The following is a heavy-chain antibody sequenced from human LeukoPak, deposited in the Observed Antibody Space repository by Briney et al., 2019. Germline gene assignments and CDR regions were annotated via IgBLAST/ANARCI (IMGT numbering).Heavy chain of an antibody. CDR3: ATRRYSSGYYYQRAFDI. V-gene: IGHV1-8*01. J-gene: IGHJ3*02. D-gene: IGHD3-22*01. Sequence: ASVKVSCKASGYTFTSYDINWVRQATGQGLEWMGWMNPNSGNTGYAQKFQDRVTMTRNTSISTAYMELSSLRSEDTAVYYCATRRYSSGYYYQRAFDIWGQGTMVTVSS. CDR2: MNPNSGNT. CDR1: GYTFTSYD.